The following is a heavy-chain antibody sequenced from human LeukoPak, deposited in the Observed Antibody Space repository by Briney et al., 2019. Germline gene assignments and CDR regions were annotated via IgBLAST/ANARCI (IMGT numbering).Heavy chain of an antibody. J-gene: IGHJ5*02. Sequence: SQTLSLTCTVSGGSISSGSYYWSWIRQPAGKGLEWIGRIYTSGSTNYNPSLKSRVTISVDTSKNQFSLKLSSVTAADTAVYYCARSRGGFGDYGSWFDPWGQGTLVTVSS. V-gene: IGHV4-61*02. CDR1: GGSISSGSYY. CDR2: IYTSGST. CDR3: ARSRGGFGDYGSWFDP. D-gene: IGHD4-17*01.